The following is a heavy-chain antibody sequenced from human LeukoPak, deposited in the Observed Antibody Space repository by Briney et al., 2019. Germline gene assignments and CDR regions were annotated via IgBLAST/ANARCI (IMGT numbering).Heavy chain of an antibody. CDR3: ARDTVGATTSDLDY. V-gene: IGHV1-2*02. CDR1: GYTFTCYY. D-gene: IGHD1-26*01. J-gene: IGHJ4*02. Sequence: GASVKVSCKASGYTFTCYYMHWVRQAPGQGLEWRGWINPNSGGTNYAQKFQGRVTMTRDTSISTAYMEMSRLRSDDTAVYYCARDTVGATTSDLDYWGQGTLVTVSS. CDR2: INPNSGGT.